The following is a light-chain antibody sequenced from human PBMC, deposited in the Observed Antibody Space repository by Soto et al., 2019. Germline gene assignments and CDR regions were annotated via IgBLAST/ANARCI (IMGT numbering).Light chain of an antibody. V-gene: IGLV1-44*01. CDR3: AAWDDSLDGYV. J-gene: IGLJ1*01. CDR2: TNN. CDR1: SSNIGINT. Sequence: QSVLTQPPSASGTPGQRVTISCSGSSSNIGINTVTWYQQLPGAAPKLLIYTNNQRPSGVPDRFSASKSGTSASLAIGGLQSEDEADYYCAAWDDSLDGYVFGSGTKVTVL.